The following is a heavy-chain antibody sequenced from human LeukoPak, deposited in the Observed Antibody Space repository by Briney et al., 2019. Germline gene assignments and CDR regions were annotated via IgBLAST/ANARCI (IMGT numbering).Heavy chain of an antibody. V-gene: IGHV1-24*01. CDR3: ATDLPTYYYDSSGYYGY. CDR1: GYTLTELS. Sequence: GASVTVSCKVSGYTLTELSMHWVRQAPGKGLEWMGGFDPEDGETIYAQKFQGRVTMTEDTSADTAYMELSSLRSEDTAVYYCATDLPTYYYDSSGYYGYWGQGTLVTVSS. CDR2: FDPEDGET. J-gene: IGHJ4*02. D-gene: IGHD3-22*01.